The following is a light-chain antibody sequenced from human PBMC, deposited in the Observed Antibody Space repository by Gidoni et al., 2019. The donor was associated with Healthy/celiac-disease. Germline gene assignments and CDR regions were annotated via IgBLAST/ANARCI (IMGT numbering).Light chain of an antibody. CDR3: QQRYSTPTWT. J-gene: IGKJ1*01. V-gene: IGKV1-39*01. Sequence: DVQMTQSPSSLSASVGDRVTITCRASQSISSYLNWYQQKPGKAPKLLIYAASSLQGGGPSRFNGSRSATDFTLPISSLQPADFATSYCQQRYSTPTWTFGQGTKVEIK. CDR2: AAS. CDR1: QSISSY.